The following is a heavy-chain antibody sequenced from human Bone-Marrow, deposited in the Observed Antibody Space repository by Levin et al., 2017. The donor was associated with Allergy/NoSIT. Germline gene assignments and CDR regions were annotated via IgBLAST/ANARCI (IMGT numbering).Heavy chain of an antibody. CDR2: INPLNGGI. J-gene: IGHJ4*01. Sequence: SGGSLRLSCKASGSSFTDFYIHWVRQAPGLGLEWMGLINPLNGGIKYAPKFQGRVTMTRDTPMTTAYMELTNLRSDDTAVYYCARSLVGATFDFWGQGTLVTVSS. V-gene: IGHV1-2*02. CDR1: GSSFTDFY. D-gene: IGHD1-26*01. CDR3: ARSLVGATFDF.